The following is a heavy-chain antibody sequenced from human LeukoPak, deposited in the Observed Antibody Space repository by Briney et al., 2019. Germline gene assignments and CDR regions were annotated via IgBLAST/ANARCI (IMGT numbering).Heavy chain of an antibody. V-gene: IGHV1-69*13. CDR3: ARERVPAAAEASYFDY. Sequence: GASVKVSCKASGGTFSSYAISWVRQAPGQGLEWMGGIIPIFGTANYAQKFQGRVTITADESTSTAYMELSSLRSEDTAVYYCARERVPAAAEASYFDYWGQGTLVTVSS. J-gene: IGHJ4*02. CDR2: IIPIFGTA. D-gene: IGHD2-2*01. CDR1: GGTFSSYA.